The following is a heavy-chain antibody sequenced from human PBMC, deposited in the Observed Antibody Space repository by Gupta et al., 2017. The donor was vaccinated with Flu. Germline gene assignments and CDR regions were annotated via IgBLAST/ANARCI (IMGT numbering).Heavy chain of an antibody. V-gene: IGHV3-21*01. CDR3: ARCGRCNGGSCCLDS. D-gene: IGHD2-15*01. Sequence: EVRLAESGAGLVDPGGSLRPSCVVCGLACSGYSMNGVDRSPRKGLDWVSSITSSSSYIYYADSVKGRFTISRDNAKNSLILRMSSLRVDDTAVYYCARCGRCNGGSCCLDSWGQGSAVTVSS. CDR1: GLACSGYS. J-gene: IGHJ4*02. CDR2: ITSSSSYI.